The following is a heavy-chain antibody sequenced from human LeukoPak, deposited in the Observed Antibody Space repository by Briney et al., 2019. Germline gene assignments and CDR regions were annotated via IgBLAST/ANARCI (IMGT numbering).Heavy chain of an antibody. J-gene: IGHJ4*02. CDR1: GYTFTGYY. D-gene: IGHD3-10*01. CDR3: ARSGPNNWFGELLSYY. V-gene: IGHV1-2*02. CDR2: INPNSGGT. Sequence: ASVKVSCKASGYTFTGYYMHWVRQAPGQGLEWMGWINPNSGGTNYAQKFQSRVTMTRDTSISTDYMELSRLRSDDTAVYYCARSGPNNWFGELLSYYWGQGTLVTVSS.